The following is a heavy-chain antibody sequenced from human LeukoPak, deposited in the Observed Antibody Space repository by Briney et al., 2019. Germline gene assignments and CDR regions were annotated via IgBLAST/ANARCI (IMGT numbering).Heavy chain of an antibody. CDR2: ISPGDSAP. V-gene: IGHV5-51*01. CDR3: ARSRKPKLYNWFDP. CDR1: GYNFTIYR. Sequence: GESLKISCEGSGYNFTIYRIAWVRQMPGKGLECMGIISPGDSAPTYSPSFRGQVTISADKSISTAYLQWSSLKASDTAMYYCARSRKPKLYNWFDPWGQGTLVTVSS. D-gene: IGHD1-14*01. J-gene: IGHJ5*02.